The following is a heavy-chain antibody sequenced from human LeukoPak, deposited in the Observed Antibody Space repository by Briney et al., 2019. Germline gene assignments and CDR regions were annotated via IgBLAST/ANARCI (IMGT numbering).Heavy chain of an antibody. CDR3: AKGGYYFDY. J-gene: IGHJ4*02. D-gene: IGHD3-10*01. Sequence: GGSPRLSCAASGFTFSSHGMHWVRQAPGKGLEWVAAISGSGGSTYYADSVKGRFTISRDNSKNTLYLQMNSLRAEDTAVYYCAKGGYYFDYWGQGTLVTVFS. V-gene: IGHV3-23*01. CDR1: GFTFSSHG. CDR2: ISGSGGST.